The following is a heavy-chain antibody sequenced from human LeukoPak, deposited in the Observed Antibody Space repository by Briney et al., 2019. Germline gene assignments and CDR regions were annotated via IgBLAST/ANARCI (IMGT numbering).Heavy chain of an antibody. D-gene: IGHD2-15*01. V-gene: IGHV1-2*02. CDR1: GYTFTGYY. CDR3: ARDPSIVGYCSGGSCYNWFDP. CDR2: INPNSGGT. J-gene: IGHJ5*02. Sequence: ASVKVSCKASGYTFTGYYMHWVRQAPGQGLEWMGWINPNSGGTNYAQKFQGRVTMTRDTSISTAYMELSRLRSDDTAVYYCARDPSIVGYCSGGSCYNWFDPWGQGTLVTVSS.